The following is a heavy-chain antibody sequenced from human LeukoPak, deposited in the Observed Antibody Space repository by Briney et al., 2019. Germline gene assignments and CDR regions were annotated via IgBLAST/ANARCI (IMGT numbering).Heavy chain of an antibody. Sequence: PGGSLRLSCAASGFTFDDYGMSWVRQAPGKGLEWVSVIYSGGSTYYADSVKGRFTISRDNSKNTVYLQMNSLRAEDTAVYYCAKDLCGGGNCYSGPDYWGQGTLVTVSS. V-gene: IGHV3-23*03. CDR1: GFTFDDYG. D-gene: IGHD2-15*01. CDR2: IYSGGST. J-gene: IGHJ4*02. CDR3: AKDLCGGGNCYSGPDY.